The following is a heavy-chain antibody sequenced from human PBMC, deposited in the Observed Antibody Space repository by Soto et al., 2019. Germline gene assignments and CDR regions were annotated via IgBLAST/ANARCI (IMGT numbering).Heavy chain of an antibody. Sequence: ASVKVSCKASGYTFTNYGISWVRQAPGQGLEWMGWISANNGHTKYAQKVQGRVTMTTDTSTSTAYMELRSLRSDDTAVFYCARSKAATGTSRLDPWGQGNPVTVSS. J-gene: IGHJ5*02. CDR1: GYTFTNYG. CDR2: ISANNGHT. D-gene: IGHD6-13*01. CDR3: ARSKAATGTSRLDP. V-gene: IGHV1-18*04.